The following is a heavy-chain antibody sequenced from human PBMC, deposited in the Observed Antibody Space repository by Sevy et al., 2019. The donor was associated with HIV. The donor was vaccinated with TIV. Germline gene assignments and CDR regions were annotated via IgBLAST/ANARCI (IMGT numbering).Heavy chain of an antibody. Sequence: GGSLRLSCAASGFTFSTYGMHWVRQAPGKGLEWVAFIRFDGNSKYYADSVKGRFTISRDNSKNTLDLQLNSLTAEDTAGYYGARADCGGDCYLVFDYRGQGTLVTVSS. V-gene: IGHV3-30*02. J-gene: IGHJ4*02. CDR3: ARADCGGDCYLVFDY. D-gene: IGHD2-21*01. CDR1: GFTFSTYG. CDR2: IRFDGNSK.